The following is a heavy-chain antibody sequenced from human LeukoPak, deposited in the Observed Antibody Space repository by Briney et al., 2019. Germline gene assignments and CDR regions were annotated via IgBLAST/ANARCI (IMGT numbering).Heavy chain of an antibody. CDR1: GGTFISYA. CDR3: ARATGMKKQWLVQYFDY. Sequence: SVTVSCKASGGTFISYAISWVRQAPGQGLEWMGRIIPILGIANYAQKFQGRVTITADKSTSTAYMELSSLRSEDTAVYYCARATGMKKQWLVQYFDYWGQGTPVTVSS. CDR2: IIPILGIA. J-gene: IGHJ4*02. D-gene: IGHD6-19*01. V-gene: IGHV1-69*04.